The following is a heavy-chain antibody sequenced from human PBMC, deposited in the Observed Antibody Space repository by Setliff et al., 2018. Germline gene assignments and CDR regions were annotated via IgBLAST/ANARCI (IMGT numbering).Heavy chain of an antibody. D-gene: IGHD3-16*01. Sequence: SETLSLTCTVSGGSISSYYWSWIRQPAGKGLEWIGHIYIGGSANYNPSLKSRVTMSIDTSKNQFSPKLNSVTAADMAVYYCARQRHGGAGAHDYWGQGTLVTVSS. CDR2: IYIGGSA. V-gene: IGHV4-4*07. J-gene: IGHJ4*02. CDR3: ARQRHGGAGAHDY. CDR1: GGSISSYY.